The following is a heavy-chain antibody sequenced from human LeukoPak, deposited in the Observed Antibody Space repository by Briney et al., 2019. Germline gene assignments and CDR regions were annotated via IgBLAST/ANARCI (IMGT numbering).Heavy chain of an antibody. CDR2: IYYSGST. J-gene: IGHJ6*03. CDR3: ARDQISYNYMDV. D-gene: IGHD2-2*02. CDR1: GGSISSSSYY. Sequence: SETLSLTCTVSGGSISSSSYYWGWIRQPPGKGLEWIGSIYYSGSTYYNPSLKSRVTISVDASKNQFSLKLSSVTAADTAVYYCARDQISYNYMDVWGKGTTVTVSS. V-gene: IGHV4-39*07.